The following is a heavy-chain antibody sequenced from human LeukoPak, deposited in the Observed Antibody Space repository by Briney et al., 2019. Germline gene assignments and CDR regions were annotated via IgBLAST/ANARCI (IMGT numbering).Heavy chain of an antibody. V-gene: IGHV4-59*12. Sequence: SETLSLTCTVSGGSITNYYCNWIRQPPGKGLEWIGYIYNTGNTKYNPSLKTRVTISGDTSKKQFSLNLSSVTAADTAVYYCARGLLRGSGSTSFDYWGQGTLVTVSS. CDR3: ARGLLRGSGSTSFDY. CDR1: GGSITNYY. J-gene: IGHJ4*02. CDR2: IYNTGNT. D-gene: IGHD3-10*01.